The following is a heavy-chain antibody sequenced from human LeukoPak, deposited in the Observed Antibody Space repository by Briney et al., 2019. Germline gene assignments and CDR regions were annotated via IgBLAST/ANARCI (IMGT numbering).Heavy chain of an antibody. J-gene: IGHJ4*02. CDR3: ARDPAHYLRYGYFDY. D-gene: IGHD4-17*01. CDR2: INDAGSHI. Sequence: GSLRLSCAASGFMLSGSAMNWVRQAPGKGLEGVSSINDAGSHIYYTDSVKGRFTISRDNAKNSLYLQMNSLRAEDSALYYCARDPAHYLRYGYFDYWGQGTLVTVSS. CDR1: GFMLSGSA. V-gene: IGHV3-21*01.